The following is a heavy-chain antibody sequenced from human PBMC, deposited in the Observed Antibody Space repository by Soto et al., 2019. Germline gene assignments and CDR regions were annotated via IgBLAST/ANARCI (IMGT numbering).Heavy chain of an antibody. Sequence: GGSLRLSCAASGFTVISNYMIWVRQAPGKGLEWVSVIYSGGSTYYADSVKGRFTISRDNSKNTLYLQMNSLRAEDTAVYYCAGIAADDAFDIWGQGTMVTVSS. J-gene: IGHJ3*02. CDR3: AGIAADDAFDI. V-gene: IGHV3-53*01. D-gene: IGHD6-13*01. CDR1: GFTVISNY. CDR2: IYSGGST.